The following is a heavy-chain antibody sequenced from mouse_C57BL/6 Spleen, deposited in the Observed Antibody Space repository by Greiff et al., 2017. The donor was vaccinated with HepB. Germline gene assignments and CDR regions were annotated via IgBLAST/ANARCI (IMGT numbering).Heavy chain of an antibody. CDR1: GYTFTSYW. J-gene: IGHJ1*03. CDR2: IYPGSGST. D-gene: IGHD1-1*01. CDR3: ARKLRYPHWYFDV. Sequence: QVQLKQPGAELVKPGASVKMSCKASGYTFTSYWITWVKQRPGQGLEWIGDIYPGSGSTNYNEKFKSKATLTVDTSSSTAYMQLSSLTSEDSAVYYCARKLRYPHWYFDVWGTGTTVTVSS. V-gene: IGHV1-55*01.